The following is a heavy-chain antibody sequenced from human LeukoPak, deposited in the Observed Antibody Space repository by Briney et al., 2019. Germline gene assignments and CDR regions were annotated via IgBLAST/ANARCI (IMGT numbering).Heavy chain of an antibody. Sequence: GESLKTSCKGSGYTFTTYWIGFVRQMPGERLELMALIYPDDSDIRYSPSFQGQVTISADKSMNTAYLQWSSLQASDTAMYYCVRRSRYDFEYWGQGSLVTVSS. D-gene: IGHD3-16*01. J-gene: IGHJ4*02. CDR1: GYTFTTYW. CDR3: VRRSRYDFEY. CDR2: IYPDDSDI. V-gene: IGHV5-51*01.